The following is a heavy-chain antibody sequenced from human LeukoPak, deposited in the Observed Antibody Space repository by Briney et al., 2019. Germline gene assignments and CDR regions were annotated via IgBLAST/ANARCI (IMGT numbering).Heavy chain of an antibody. CDR2: IYSGGST. CDR3: AREFRFGVNV. D-gene: IGHD3-3*01. J-gene: IGHJ4*02. V-gene: IGHV3-66*01. Sequence: PGGSLRLSCAASGFTVSNNYMSWDRQAPGKGLEWVSVIYSGGSTYYADSVRARFTISRDNSKNTLYLQMNSLRAEDTAVYYCAREFRFGVNVGGQGTLVTVSS. CDR1: GFTVSNNY.